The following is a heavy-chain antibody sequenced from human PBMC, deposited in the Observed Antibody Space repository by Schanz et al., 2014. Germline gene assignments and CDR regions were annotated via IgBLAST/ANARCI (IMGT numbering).Heavy chain of an antibody. CDR3: ASSGAGYSSSWDFDY. CDR2: IIPILGIA. CDR1: GGTFSTYT. D-gene: IGHD6-13*01. Sequence: QVQLVQSGAEVKKPGSSVKVSCKASGGTFSTYTISWVRQAPGQGLEWMGRIIPILGIANYAQKFQGRVTITADKSTFTDCMDVSSLRAEDTAVYYCASSGAGYSSSWDFDYWGQGTLVTVSS. J-gene: IGHJ4*02. V-gene: IGHV1-69*02.